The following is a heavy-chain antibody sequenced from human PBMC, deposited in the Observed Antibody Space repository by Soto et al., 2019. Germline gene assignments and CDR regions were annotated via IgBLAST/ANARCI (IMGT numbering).Heavy chain of an antibody. CDR2: IYPGDSDT. J-gene: IGHJ6*02. Sequence: SLKISCKGSGYSFTSYWIGWVRQMPGKGLEWMGIIYPGDSDTRYSPSFQGQVTISADKSISTAYLQWSSLKASDTAMYYCARIYGRNNYYYGMDVWGQGTTVTVSS. CDR1: GYSFTSYW. D-gene: IGHD3-10*01. V-gene: IGHV5-51*01. CDR3: ARIYGRNNYYYGMDV.